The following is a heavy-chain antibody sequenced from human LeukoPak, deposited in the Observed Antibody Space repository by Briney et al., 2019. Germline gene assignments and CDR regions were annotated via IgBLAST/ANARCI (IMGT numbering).Heavy chain of an antibody. J-gene: IGHJ6*02. V-gene: IGHV6-1*01. D-gene: IGHD6-6*01. CDR1: GDSVSSNSAA. CDR3: ARDLEYSSSPYYYGMDV. CDR2: TYYRSKWYN. Sequence: SQTLSLTCAISGDSVSSNSAAWNWIRQSPSRGLEWLGRTYYRSKWYNDYAVSVKNRITINQYTSKNQFSLQLNSVTPEDTAVYYCARDLEYSSSPYYYGMDVWGQGTTVTVSS.